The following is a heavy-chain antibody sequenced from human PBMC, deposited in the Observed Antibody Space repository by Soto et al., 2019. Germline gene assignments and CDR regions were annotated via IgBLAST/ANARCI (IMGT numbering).Heavy chain of an antibody. CDR2: VNPSGGGT. CDR1: GYTFSNYY. V-gene: IGHV1-46*01. CDR3: ARAPQYGSAGYYYSY. Sequence: ASVKVSCKASGYTFSNYYMHWVRQVPGHGLEWMGIVNPSGGGTTYAQRFQGRVIMTRDTSTSTVYMELSSLRSEDTAVYFCARAPQYGSAGYYYSYWGQGTLVTV. D-gene: IGHD3-22*01. J-gene: IGHJ4*02.